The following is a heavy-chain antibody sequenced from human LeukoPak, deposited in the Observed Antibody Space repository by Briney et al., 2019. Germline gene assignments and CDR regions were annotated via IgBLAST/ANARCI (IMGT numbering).Heavy chain of an antibody. J-gene: IGHJ4*02. CDR1: GDSISNPNSY. V-gene: IGHV4-39*07. D-gene: IGHD1-26*01. Sequence: PSETLSLTCTVSGDSISNPNSYWAWLRQPPGRGLEWIGSIYYSGSTYYNPSLKSRVTISVDTSKNQFSLKLSSVTAAATAVYYCARARIVGATDLFDYWGQGTLVTVSS. CDR2: IYYSGST. CDR3: ARARIVGATDLFDY.